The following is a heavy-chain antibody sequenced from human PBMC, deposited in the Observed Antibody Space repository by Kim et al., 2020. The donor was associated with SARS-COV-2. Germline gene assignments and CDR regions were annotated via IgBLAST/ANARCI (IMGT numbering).Heavy chain of an antibody. V-gene: IGHV3-11*04. CDR3: ASGTGATFDY. D-gene: IGHD1-26*01. J-gene: IGHJ4*02. CDR2: STI. Sequence: STIYYADSVKGRFTISRDNAKNSPLLQLNSLRAEDTAVYYCASGTGATFDYWGQGNLVTVSS.